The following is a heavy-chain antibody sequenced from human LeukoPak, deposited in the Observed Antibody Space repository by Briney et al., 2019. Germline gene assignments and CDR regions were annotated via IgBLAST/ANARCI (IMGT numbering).Heavy chain of an antibody. Sequence: ASVTVSCKASGYTFTSYFIYWVRQAPGQGLEWMGIINPTGGGSTNYAQKFQGRVTITAVESMRTAYMELSSLRSEDTGVYYCARGWLAETTVVTPYNYWGQGTLVTVSS. CDR2: INPTGGGST. D-gene: IGHD4-23*01. V-gene: IGHV1-46*01. CDR1: GYTFTSYF. J-gene: IGHJ4*02. CDR3: ARGWLAETTVVTPYNY.